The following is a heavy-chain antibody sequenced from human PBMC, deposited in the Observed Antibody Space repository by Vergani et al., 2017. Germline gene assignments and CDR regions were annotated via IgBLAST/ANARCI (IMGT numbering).Heavy chain of an antibody. Sequence: QVQLVESGGGVVQPGRSLRLSCAASGFTFSSYGMHWVRQAPGKGLEWVAVIWYDGSNKYYADSVKGRFTISRDNSKNTLYLQMNSLRAEDTAVYYCARDKDFWSGYYGGAEFDYWGQGTLVTVSS. J-gene: IGHJ4*02. D-gene: IGHD3-3*01. CDR1: GFTFSSYG. CDR3: ARDKDFWSGYYGGAEFDY. V-gene: IGHV3-33*01. CDR2: IWYDGSNK.